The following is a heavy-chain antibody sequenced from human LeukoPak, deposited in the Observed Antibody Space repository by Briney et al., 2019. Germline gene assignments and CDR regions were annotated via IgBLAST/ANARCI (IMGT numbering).Heavy chain of an antibody. J-gene: IGHJ4*02. CDR1: GYTFARYY. Sequence: ASVKVSCKASGYTFARYYIHWVRQAPGQGLEWMGIINPSGGSTRYAQKFQGRVTMTRDTSTSTAYMELSSLRSEETAVYYCARGIAAAGTGNHFDYWGQGTLVTVSS. V-gene: IGHV1-46*01. CDR3: ARGIAAAGTGNHFDY. CDR2: INPSGGST. D-gene: IGHD6-13*01.